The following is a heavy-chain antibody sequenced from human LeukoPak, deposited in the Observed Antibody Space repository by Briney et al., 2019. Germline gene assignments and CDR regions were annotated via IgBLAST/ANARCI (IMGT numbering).Heavy chain of an antibody. D-gene: IGHD5-18*01. Sequence: PGGSLRLYCAASGFTFDDYAMHWVRHAPGKGLEWVSLISGYVGSTYYADSVKGRFTISRDNSKNSLYLQMNSLRTEDTALYYCAKIPGYGRGYRTPRPLYYFDYWGQGTLVTVSS. CDR3: AKIPGYGRGYRTPRPLYYFDY. V-gene: IGHV3-43*02. CDR1: GFTFDDYA. J-gene: IGHJ4*02. CDR2: ISGYVGST.